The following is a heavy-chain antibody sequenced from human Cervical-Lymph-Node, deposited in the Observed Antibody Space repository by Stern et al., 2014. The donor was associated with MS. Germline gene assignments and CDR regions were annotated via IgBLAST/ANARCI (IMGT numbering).Heavy chain of an antibody. Sequence: QVQLVPSGAEVKKPGASLTISCTTSGYNFIDHAIHWVRQAPGQRLEWMGWINGGPGTTKYSQKFQGRVSFTRDKAASAAYMDLSSLSPDDTAVYYCARQPDYSDFLDFWGQGTLVTVSS. CDR1: GYNFIDHA. CDR2: INGGPGTT. D-gene: IGHD4-11*01. CDR3: ARQPDYSDFLDF. V-gene: IGHV1-3*01. J-gene: IGHJ4*02.